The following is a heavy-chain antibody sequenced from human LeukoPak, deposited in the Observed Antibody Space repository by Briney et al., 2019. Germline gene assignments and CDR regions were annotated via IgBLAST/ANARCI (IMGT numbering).Heavy chain of an antibody. CDR3: ARLHDYGDYAWFDP. V-gene: IGHV4-39*01. CDR1: GGSISSSSYY. CDR2: IYDSGST. D-gene: IGHD4-17*01. J-gene: IGHJ5*02. Sequence: SETLSLTCTVSGGSISSSSYYWGWIRQPPGKGLEWIGSIYDSGSTYYNPSLKSRVTISVDTSKNQFSLKLSSVTAADTAVYYCARLHDYGDYAWFDPWGQGTLVTVSS.